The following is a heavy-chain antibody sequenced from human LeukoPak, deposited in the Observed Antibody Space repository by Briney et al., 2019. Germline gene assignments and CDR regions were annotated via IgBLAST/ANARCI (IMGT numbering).Heavy chain of an antibody. D-gene: IGHD3-10*01. Sequence: PWASVKVSCKASGYTFTSYGISWVRQAPGQGLEWMGWISAYNGNTNYAQKLQGRVTMTTDTSTSTAYMELRSLRSDDTAVYYCASVLKMVRGVQNDYWGQGTLVTVSS. V-gene: IGHV1-18*01. J-gene: IGHJ4*02. CDR2: ISAYNGNT. CDR3: ASVLKMVRGVQNDY. CDR1: GYTFTSYG.